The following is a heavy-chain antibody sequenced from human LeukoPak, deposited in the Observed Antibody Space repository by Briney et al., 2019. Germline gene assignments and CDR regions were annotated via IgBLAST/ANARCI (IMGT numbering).Heavy chain of an antibody. V-gene: IGHV4-31*03. CDR3: ARDYSSGSYYGYADY. D-gene: IGHD3-10*01. CDR2: IYYSGST. Sequence: SETLSLTCTVSGGSISSGGYYWSWIRQHPGKGLEWIGYIYYSGSTYYNPSLKSRVTISVDTSKNQFSLKLSSVTAADTAVYYCARDYSSGSYYGYADYWGQGTLVTVSS. J-gene: IGHJ4*02. CDR1: GGSISSGGYY.